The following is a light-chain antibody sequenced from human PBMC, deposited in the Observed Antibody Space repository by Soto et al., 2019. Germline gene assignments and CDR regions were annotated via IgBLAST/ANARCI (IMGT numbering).Light chain of an antibody. CDR1: QTVGRNY. J-gene: IGKJ4*01. V-gene: IGKV3-20*01. CDR2: GAS. Sequence: EIVLKQSPGTLSLSPGERATLSCRASQTVGRNYLAWYQQKPGQTPRRLIHGASYRATGIPDRISGSGSGTDFTLIISRLEPEDFAVYYCQQYATSPLTFGGGTKVEIK. CDR3: QQYATSPLT.